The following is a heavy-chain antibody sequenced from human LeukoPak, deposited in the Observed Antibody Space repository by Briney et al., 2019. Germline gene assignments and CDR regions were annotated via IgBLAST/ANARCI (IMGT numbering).Heavy chain of an antibody. V-gene: IGHV1-46*01. D-gene: IGHD1-26*01. Sequence: GASVKVSCKASGYTFTSYDINWVRQAPGQGLEWMGIINPSGGSTSYAQKFQGRVTMTRDTSTSTVYMELSSLRSEDTAVYYCARVGTDWLGGTAWEGGAFDIWGQGTMVTVSS. CDR1: GYTFTSYD. CDR3: ARVGTDWLGGTAWEGGAFDI. J-gene: IGHJ3*02. CDR2: INPSGGST.